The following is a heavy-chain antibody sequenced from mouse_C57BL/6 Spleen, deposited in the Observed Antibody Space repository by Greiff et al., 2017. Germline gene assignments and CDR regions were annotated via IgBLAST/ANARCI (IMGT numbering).Heavy chain of an antibody. J-gene: IGHJ4*01. CDR3: ARDDGYYPSYYAMDY. D-gene: IGHD2-3*01. Sequence: VKLQESGPGLVAPSQSLSITCTVSGFSLTSYGVHWVRQPPGKGLEWLVVIWSDGSTTYNSALKSRLSISKDNSKSQVFLKMNSLQTDDTAMYYCARDDGYYPSYYAMDYWGQGTSVTVSS. CDR1: GFSLTSYG. CDR2: IWSDGST. V-gene: IGHV2-6*03.